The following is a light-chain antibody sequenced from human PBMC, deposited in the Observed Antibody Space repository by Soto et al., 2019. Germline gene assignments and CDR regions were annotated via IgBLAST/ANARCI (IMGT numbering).Light chain of an antibody. CDR1: SSNIGSNT. V-gene: IGLV1-44*01. Sequence: QSVLTQPPSASGTPGQRVTISCSGSSSNIGSNTVNWYQQLPGTAPKLLIYSNAQRPSGVPYRFSGSKSGTSASLAISGLQSEEEADYYCAAWDDSLKGPVFGGGTKLTVL. CDR2: SNA. CDR3: AAWDDSLKGPV. J-gene: IGLJ2*01.